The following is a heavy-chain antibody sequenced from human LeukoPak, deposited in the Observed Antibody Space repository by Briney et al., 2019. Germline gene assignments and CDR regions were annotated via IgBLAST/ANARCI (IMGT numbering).Heavy chain of an antibody. Sequence: GSSVNVSCKASGGTFSSYAISWVRQAPGQGLEWMGGIIPIFGTANYAQKFQGRVTITADKSTSTAYMELSSLRSEDTAVYYCALGPRDIVATSHFDYWGQGTLVTVSS. CDR2: IIPIFGTA. CDR3: ALGPRDIVATSHFDY. D-gene: IGHD5-12*01. V-gene: IGHV1-69*06. CDR1: GGTFSSYA. J-gene: IGHJ4*02.